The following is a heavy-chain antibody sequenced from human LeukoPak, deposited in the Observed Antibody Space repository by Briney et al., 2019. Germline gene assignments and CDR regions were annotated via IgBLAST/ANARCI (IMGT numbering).Heavy chain of an antibody. V-gene: IGHV3-7*01. J-gene: IGHJ4*02. D-gene: IGHD3-10*01. Sequence: GGSLRLSCVASGFTFSHYWMTWVRQSPGKGLDWVANIKPDGSETNYLDSVKGRFTISRDNARDSLFLEMNNLRVDDTAVYYCARDGGELWPLDEWGQGILVTVSS. CDR1: GFTFSHYW. CDR3: ARDGGELWPLDE. CDR2: IKPDGSET.